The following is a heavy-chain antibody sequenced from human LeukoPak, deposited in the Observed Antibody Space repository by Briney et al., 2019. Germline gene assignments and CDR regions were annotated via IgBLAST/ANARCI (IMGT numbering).Heavy chain of an antibody. CDR2: ISYDGANK. CDR1: GFTFSSYA. CDR3: AKNDWDYGGKGYYFDY. V-gene: IGHV3-30-3*02. J-gene: IGHJ4*02. D-gene: IGHD4-23*01. Sequence: GGSLRLSCAASGFTFSSYAMHWVRQAPGKGLEWVALISYDGANKYYADSVKGRFTISRDNSKNTLYLQMNILRPEDTAVYFCAKNDWDYGGKGYYFDYWGQGTLVTVSS.